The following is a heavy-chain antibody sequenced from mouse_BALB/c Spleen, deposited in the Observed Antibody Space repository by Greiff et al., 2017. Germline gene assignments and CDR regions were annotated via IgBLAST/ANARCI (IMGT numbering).Heavy chain of an antibody. CDR3: ARDTLLRPYYAMDY. Sequence: VQLKESGPELVKPGASVKMSCKASGYTFTSYVMHWVKQKPGQGLEWIGYINPYNDGTKYNEKFKGKATLTSDKSSSTAYMELSSLTSEDSAVYYCARDTLLRPYYAMDYWGQGTSVTVSS. CDR2: INPYNDGT. D-gene: IGHD1-2*01. V-gene: IGHV1-14*01. CDR1: GYTFTSYV. J-gene: IGHJ4*01.